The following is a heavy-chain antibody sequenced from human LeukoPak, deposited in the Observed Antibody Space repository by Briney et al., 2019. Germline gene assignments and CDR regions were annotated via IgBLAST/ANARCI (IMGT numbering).Heavy chain of an antibody. CDR2: ISYDGSNI. J-gene: IGHJ3*02. Sequence: PGGSLRLSCAASGFTFSSYGMHWVRQAPGKGLEWVAVISYDGSNINYAESVKGRFTISRDNSKNTLYLQMNSLRAEDTAVYYCARDRDSGNYFLGAFDIWGQGTRVTVSS. CDR1: GFTFSSYG. V-gene: IGHV3-30*03. CDR3: ARDRDSGNYFLGAFDI. D-gene: IGHD1-26*01.